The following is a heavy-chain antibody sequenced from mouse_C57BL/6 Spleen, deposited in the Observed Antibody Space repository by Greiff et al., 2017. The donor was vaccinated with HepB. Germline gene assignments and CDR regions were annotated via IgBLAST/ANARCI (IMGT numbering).Heavy chain of an antibody. J-gene: IGHJ4*01. D-gene: IGHD2-4*01. CDR2: ISSGGSYT. CDR1: GFTFSSYG. CDR3: ARLYDYEGYYAMDY. Sequence: EVQLQESGGDLVKPGGSLKLSCAASGFTFSSYGMSWVRQTPDKRLEWVATISSGGSYTYYPDSVKGRFTISRDNAKNTLYLQMSSLKSEDTAMYYCARLYDYEGYYAMDYWGQGTSVTVSS. V-gene: IGHV5-6*01.